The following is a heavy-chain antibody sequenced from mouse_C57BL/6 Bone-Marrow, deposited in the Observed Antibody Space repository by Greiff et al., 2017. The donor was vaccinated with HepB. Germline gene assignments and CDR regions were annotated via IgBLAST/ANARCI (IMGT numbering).Heavy chain of an antibody. Sequence: EVQLQESGPGLVKPSQSLSLTCSVTGYSITSGYYWNWIRQFPGNKLEWMGYISYDGGNNYNPSFKNRITITLDTSKNQFFLKLNSVTTEDTATYYCASGIYYEAYYFDYWGQGTTLTVSS. D-gene: IGHD2-4*01. V-gene: IGHV3-6*01. CDR1: GYSITSGYY. CDR3: ASGIYYEAYYFDY. J-gene: IGHJ2*01. CDR2: ISYDGGN.